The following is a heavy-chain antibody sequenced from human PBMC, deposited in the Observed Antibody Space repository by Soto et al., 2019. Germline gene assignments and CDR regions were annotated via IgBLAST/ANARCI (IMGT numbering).Heavy chain of an antibody. CDR2: IYYTGST. D-gene: IGHD1-1*01. V-gene: IGHV4-59*01. CDR1: GVSISSYY. Sequence: SETLSLTCTVSGVSISSYYWSWIRQSPGEGLEWIAYIYYTGSTNYNPSLKSRVIIALDTSKKQFSLKVNSVTAADTAVYSCVGTGRTWPWFDPWGQGTLVPVSS. CDR3: VGTGRTWPWFDP. J-gene: IGHJ5*02.